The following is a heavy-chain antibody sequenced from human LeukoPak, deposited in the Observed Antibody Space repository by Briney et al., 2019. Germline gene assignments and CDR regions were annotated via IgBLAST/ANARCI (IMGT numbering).Heavy chain of an antibody. V-gene: IGHV3-23*01. D-gene: IGHD3-16*02. CDR1: RYSFDSYA. Sequence: GESLKLSCEGSRYSFDSYAMTWVRQAPGKGLEWVSSINGGGDITYYADSVRGRFTISRDNSKNTLYLHMNSLRAEDTAVYYCAKERAGYTNPYYFDYWGQGTLVTVSS. J-gene: IGHJ4*02. CDR2: INGGGDIT. CDR3: AKERAGYTNPYYFDY.